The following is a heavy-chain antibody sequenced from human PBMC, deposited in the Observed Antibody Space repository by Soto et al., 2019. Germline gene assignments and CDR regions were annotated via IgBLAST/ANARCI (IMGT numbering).Heavy chain of an antibody. CDR1: GGSFSGYY. CDR3: ARVRREYYDFWSGSSWYYYGMDV. CDR2: INHSGST. V-gene: IGHV4-34*01. D-gene: IGHD3-3*01. Sequence: QVQLQQWGAGLLKPSETLSLTCAVYGGSFSGYYWSWIRQPPGKGLEWIGEINHSGSTNYNPSLKSRVTISVDTSKNQFSLKLSSVTAADTAVYYCARVRREYYDFWSGSSWYYYGMDVWGQGPTVTVSS. J-gene: IGHJ6*02.